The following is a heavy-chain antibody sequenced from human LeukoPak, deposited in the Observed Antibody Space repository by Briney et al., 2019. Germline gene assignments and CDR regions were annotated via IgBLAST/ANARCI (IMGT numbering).Heavy chain of an antibody. CDR3: AKVKKYSYYYGSGTASPFDY. D-gene: IGHD3-10*01. CDR2: ISGSGGST. V-gene: IGHV3-23*01. J-gene: IGHJ4*02. Sequence: GGSLRLSCAASGFTFSSYAMSWVRQAPGKGLEWVSAISGSGGSTYYAYSVKARFTISRDNSKNTLYLQMNSLRAEDTAVYYCAKVKKYSYYYGSGTASPFDYWGQGTLVTVSS. CDR1: GFTFSSYA.